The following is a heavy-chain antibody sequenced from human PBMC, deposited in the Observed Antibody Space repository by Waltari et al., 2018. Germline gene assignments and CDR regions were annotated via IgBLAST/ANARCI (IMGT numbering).Heavy chain of an antibody. J-gene: IGHJ4*02. V-gene: IGHV3-7*01. CDR2: RKQDGRDT. Sequence: EVQLVESGGGLVQPGGSLRLSCAASGFTFSSYWMSWVRQAPGKGLEWVAERKQDGRDTYYVDSVQVRFTISRDNATNSLYLQMNSLLAEDTAVYYCARSFPYSSSWTLWGQGTLVTVSS. D-gene: IGHD6-13*01. CDR3: ARSFPYSSSWTL. CDR1: GFTFSSYW.